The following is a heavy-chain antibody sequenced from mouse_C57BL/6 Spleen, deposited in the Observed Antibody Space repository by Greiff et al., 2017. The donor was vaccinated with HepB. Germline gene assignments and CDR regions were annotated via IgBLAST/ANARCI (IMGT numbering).Heavy chain of an antibody. CDR2: INPNNGGT. J-gene: IGHJ3*01. Sequence: GSRSHGKSLEWIGGINPNNGGTSDNQKFKGKATLTVDKSSSTAYMELRSLTSEDSAVYYCARSGGLGWFAYWGQGTLVTVSA. V-gene: IGHV1-26*01. CDR3: ARSGGLGWFAY. D-gene: IGHD2-14*01.